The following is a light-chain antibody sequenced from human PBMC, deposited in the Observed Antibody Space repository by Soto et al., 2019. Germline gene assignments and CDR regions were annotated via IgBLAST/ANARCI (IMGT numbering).Light chain of an antibody. CDR3: QPYRT. J-gene: IGKJ1*01. V-gene: IGKV3-15*01. CDR2: GAS. CDR1: QSVSSN. Sequence: DIVLTQSPVTLSVSPGERATLSCRASQSVSSNLAWYQQKPGQAPRLLIYGASTRPNGVPARFSGGGSGTEFTLTINSLQSEDFALYYCQPYRTVGQGTQVEIK.